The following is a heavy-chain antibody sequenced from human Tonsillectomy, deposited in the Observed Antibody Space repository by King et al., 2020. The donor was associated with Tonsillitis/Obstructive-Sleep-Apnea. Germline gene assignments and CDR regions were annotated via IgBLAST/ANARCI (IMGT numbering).Heavy chain of an antibody. V-gene: IGHV1-18*01. CDR3: AREPATRGNSNAFDI. D-gene: IGHD4-23*01. J-gene: IGHJ3*02. Sequence: NLQGRVTMTTDTSTSTAYMELRSLKSDDTAVFYCAREPATRGNSNAFDIWGQGTMVTVSS.